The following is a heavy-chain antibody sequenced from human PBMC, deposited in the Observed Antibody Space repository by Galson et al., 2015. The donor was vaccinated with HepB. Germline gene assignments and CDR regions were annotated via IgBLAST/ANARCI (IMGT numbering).Heavy chain of an antibody. Sequence: SVKVSCKASGGTFSSYTINWVRQAPGQGLEWMGRIVPMLGITDYAQRFQGRVTITADKSTSTAYMELSSLRFEDTAVYYCAGMLRGTTRYFDFWGQGTLVTVFS. V-gene: IGHV1-69*02. J-gene: IGHJ4*02. D-gene: IGHD3-10*01. CDR3: AGMLRGTTRYFDF. CDR2: IVPMLGIT. CDR1: GGTFSSYT.